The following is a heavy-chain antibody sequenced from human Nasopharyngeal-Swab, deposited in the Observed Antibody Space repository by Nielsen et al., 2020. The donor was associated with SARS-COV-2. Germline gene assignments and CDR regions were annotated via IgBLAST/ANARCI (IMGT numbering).Heavy chain of an antibody. D-gene: IGHD6-13*01. CDR2: ISSNGGST. V-gene: IGHV3-64*01. CDR3: ARESIAAAGRDFDY. J-gene: IGHJ4*02. Sequence: GESLKISCAASGFTFSSYAMHWVRQAPGKGLEYVSAISSNGGSTYYANSVKGRFTISRDNSKNTLYLQMGSLRSDDTAVYYCARESIAAAGRDFDYWGQGTLVTVSS. CDR1: GFTFSSYA.